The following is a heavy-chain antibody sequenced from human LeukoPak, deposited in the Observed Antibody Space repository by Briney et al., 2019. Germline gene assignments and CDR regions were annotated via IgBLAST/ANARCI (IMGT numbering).Heavy chain of an antibody. CDR1: GFTFSSYG. D-gene: IGHD5-24*01. J-gene: IGHJ4*02. V-gene: IGHV3-30*18. Sequence: PGGSLRLSCAASGFTFSSYGMNWVRQAPGKGLEWVAVISYDGSKKFYADSVQGRFTISRDNSKNTLYLQMNSLRAEDTAVYYCAKDETRDGYNLGATDFWGQGTLVTVSS. CDR3: AKDETRDGYNLGATDF. CDR2: ISYDGSKK.